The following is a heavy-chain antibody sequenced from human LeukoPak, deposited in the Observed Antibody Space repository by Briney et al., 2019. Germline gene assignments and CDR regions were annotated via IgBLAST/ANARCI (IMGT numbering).Heavy chain of an antibody. CDR1: GFTFSSYS. V-gene: IGHV3-21*01. CDR3: ARARRITMISGFDP. D-gene: IGHD3-22*01. J-gene: IGHJ5*02. CDR2: ISSSSSYI. Sequence: PGGSLRLSCAASGFTFSSYSMNWVPQAPGKGLEWVSSISSSSSYIYYADSVKGRFTISRDNAKNSLYLQMNSLRAEDTAVYYCARARRITMISGFDPWGQGTLVTVSS.